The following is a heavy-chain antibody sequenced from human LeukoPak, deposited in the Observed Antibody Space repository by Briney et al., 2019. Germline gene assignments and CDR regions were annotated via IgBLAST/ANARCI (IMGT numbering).Heavy chain of an antibody. D-gene: IGHD3-3*01. CDR1: GCSISSDYY. Sequence: SETLSLTCAVSGCSISSDYYWGWIRQPPGEGPEWIGSIYHSGSTYYNPSLKSRVTISFDTSKNQFSLKLSSVTAADTAAYYCARQLSEWLLYGNWFDPWGQGTLVTVSS. J-gene: IGHJ5*02. CDR2: IYHSGST. CDR3: ARQLSEWLLYGNWFDP. V-gene: IGHV4-38-2*01.